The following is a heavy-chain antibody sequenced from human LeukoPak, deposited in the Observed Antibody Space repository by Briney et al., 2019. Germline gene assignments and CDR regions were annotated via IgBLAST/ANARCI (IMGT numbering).Heavy chain of an antibody. Sequence: SVKVSCKASGGSFSSYAISWVRQAPGQGLEWMGGIIPIFGTANYAQKFQGRVTITADESTSKAYMELSSLRSEDTAVYYCARRWELLGNWFDPWGQGTLVTVSS. CDR2: IIPIFGTA. D-gene: IGHD1-26*01. CDR1: GGSFSSYA. V-gene: IGHV1-69*13. J-gene: IGHJ5*02. CDR3: ARRWELLGNWFDP.